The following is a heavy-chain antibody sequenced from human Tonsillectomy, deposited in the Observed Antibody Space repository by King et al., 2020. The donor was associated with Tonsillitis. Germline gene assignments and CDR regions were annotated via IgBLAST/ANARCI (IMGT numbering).Heavy chain of an antibody. CDR3: ARDTKQQLVLNYYYYYGMDV. CDR1: GFTFSSYW. J-gene: IGHJ6*02. D-gene: IGHD6-13*01. V-gene: IGHV3-7*03. Sequence: VQLVESGGGLVQPGGSLRLSCAASGFTFSSYWMSWVRQAPGKGLEWVANIKQDGSEKYYVDSVKGRFTISRDNAKNSLYLQMNSLRAEDTAVYYCARDTKQQLVLNYYYYYGMDVWGQGTTVTVSS. CDR2: IKQDGSEK.